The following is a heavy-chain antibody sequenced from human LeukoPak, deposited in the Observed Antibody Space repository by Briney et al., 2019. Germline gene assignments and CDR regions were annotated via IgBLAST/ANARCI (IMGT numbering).Heavy chain of an antibody. J-gene: IGHJ4*02. CDR3: ARGWAISLRNHDC. CDR1: GFTFSSYW. CDR2: IKQDGSEK. D-gene: IGHD3-3*02. V-gene: IGHV3-7*04. Sequence: GGSLRLSCAASGFTFSSYWMSWVRQAPGKGLQWVANIKQDGSEKYYVDSVKGRFTISRDNAKNSLYLQMNSLRAEDTAVYYCARGWAISLRNHDCWGQGTLVTVSS.